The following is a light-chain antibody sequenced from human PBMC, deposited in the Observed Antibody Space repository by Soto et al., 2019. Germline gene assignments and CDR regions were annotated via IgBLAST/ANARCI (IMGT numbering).Light chain of an antibody. CDR3: QQYGTSPRT. Sequence: EIVLTQSPGTLSLSPGERATLSCRASQSVSSSYLAWYQQKLGQAPRLLIYGVSNRATVIPDRFSGSGSGTDFTLTISRLESEDFAVYYCQQYGTSPRTFGQGTKVEIK. CDR2: GVS. CDR1: QSVSSSY. V-gene: IGKV3-20*01. J-gene: IGKJ1*01.